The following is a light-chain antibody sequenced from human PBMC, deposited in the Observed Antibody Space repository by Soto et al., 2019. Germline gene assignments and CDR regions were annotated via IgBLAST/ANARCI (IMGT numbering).Light chain of an antibody. Sequence: QSTLTQPASVSGSTGQSIPICCTGTSSDVGGYNYVSWDQQHPRKAPKRMNYEVSNRPSGVSNRFSGSKSGNTASLTTSGLQAEDDADYYCISYPRSSPRVFGGGTKLTVL. V-gene: IGLV2-14*01. CDR3: ISYPRSSPRV. CDR1: SSDVGGYNY. CDR2: EVS. J-gene: IGLJ3*02.